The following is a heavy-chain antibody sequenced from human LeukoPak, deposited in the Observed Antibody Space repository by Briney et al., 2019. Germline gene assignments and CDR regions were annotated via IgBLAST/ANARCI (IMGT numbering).Heavy chain of an antibody. CDR1: GWTFSDYY. CDR3: ARGRQNSGSYSDAFDI. D-gene: IGHD1-26*01. Sequence: PGGSLRLSCAASGWTFSDYYMSWIRQAPGKGLEWVSYMSSSGSSIYYADSVKGRFTISRDNAKNSLYLQMNSLRAEDTAVYYCARGRQNSGSYSDAFDIWGQGTMVTVSS. J-gene: IGHJ3*02. V-gene: IGHV3-11*04. CDR2: MSSSGSSI.